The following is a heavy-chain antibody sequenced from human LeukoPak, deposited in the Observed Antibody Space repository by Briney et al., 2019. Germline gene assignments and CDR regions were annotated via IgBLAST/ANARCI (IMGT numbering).Heavy chain of an antibody. D-gene: IGHD3-9*01. CDR2: INKDGSEK. CDR3: ARSIGLTGGGVDV. CDR1: GLSISNFW. J-gene: IGHJ6*02. V-gene: IGHV3-7*03. Sequence: GGSLTLSCAASGLSISNFWMHWVRQAPGEGLEWVAIINKDGSEKRYVDSVKGRFTLSRDNAKNSVYLQMNSLRAEDTAVYYCARSIGLTGGGVDVWGQGTTVTVSS.